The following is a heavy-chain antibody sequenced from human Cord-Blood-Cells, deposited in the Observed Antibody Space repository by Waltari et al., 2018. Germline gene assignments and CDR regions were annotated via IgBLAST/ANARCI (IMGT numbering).Heavy chain of an antibody. V-gene: IGHV1-69*06. Sequence: QVQLVQSGAEVKKPGSSVKVSCKASGGTFSSYAISWVRQAPGHGLEWMGGIIPIFGTANYAQKFQGRVTITADKSTSTAYMELNSLRSEDTAVYYCARDEERYLGWFDPWGQGTLVTVSS. CDR2: IIPIFGTA. CDR1: GGTFSSYA. D-gene: IGHD7-27*01. J-gene: IGHJ5*02. CDR3: ARDEERYLGWFDP.